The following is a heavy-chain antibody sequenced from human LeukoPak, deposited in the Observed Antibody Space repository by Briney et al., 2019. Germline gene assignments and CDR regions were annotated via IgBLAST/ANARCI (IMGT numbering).Heavy chain of an antibody. V-gene: IGHV4-4*07. CDR2: IYTSGRT. CDR1: GGSISYYY. J-gene: IGHJ6*04. Sequence: PSETLSLTCTVSGGSISYYYWNWIRQPAGKGLEWIGRIYTSGRTYYNPSLKSRVSMSVDTSKNQFSLKLSSVTAADTAVYYCARENYGDYAGLSVVWGKGTTVTISS. D-gene: IGHD4-17*01. CDR3: ARENYGDYAGLSVV.